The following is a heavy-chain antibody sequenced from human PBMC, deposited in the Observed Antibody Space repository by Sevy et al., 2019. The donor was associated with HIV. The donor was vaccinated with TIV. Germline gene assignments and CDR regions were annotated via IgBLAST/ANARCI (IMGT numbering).Heavy chain of an antibody. V-gene: IGHV3-49*04. D-gene: IGHD6-13*01. Sequence: GGSLRLSCTASGFTFGDYCMSWVRQAPGKGLEWVAFLKSDVYGGTVDHAASVRGRFVISRDDSKTIAYLQMNDLKTGDTCVYYCTRWKAAQSIFDYWGQGALVPVSS. CDR2: LKSDVYGGTV. CDR3: TRWKAAQSIFDY. J-gene: IGHJ4*02. CDR1: GFTFGDYC.